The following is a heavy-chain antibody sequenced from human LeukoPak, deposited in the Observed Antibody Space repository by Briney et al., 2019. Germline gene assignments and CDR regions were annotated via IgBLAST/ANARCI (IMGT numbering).Heavy chain of an antibody. CDR2: IYHSEST. D-gene: IGHD5-24*01. CDR3: ARGGMRDALWQGNYFDY. CDR1: GGSLYSGDSKTNGAYY. V-gene: IGHV4-30-2*01. J-gene: IGHJ4*02. Sequence: KSSETLSLTCTVSGGSLYSGDSKTNGAYYWIWIRQPPGKGLEWIGYIYHSESTYYNPSFKSRVTISVDTSKNQFSLNLSSVTAADTAVYYCARGGMRDALWQGNYFDYWGQGSLVTVSS.